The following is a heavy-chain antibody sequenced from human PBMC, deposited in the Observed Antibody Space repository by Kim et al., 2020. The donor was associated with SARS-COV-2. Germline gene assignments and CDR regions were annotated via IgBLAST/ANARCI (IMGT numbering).Heavy chain of an antibody. J-gene: IGHJ4*03. D-gene: IGHD2-15*01. CDR2: INHSGST. CDR1: GGSFSGYY. CDR3: ARAARECSGGSCYSDY. V-gene: IGHV4-34*01. Sequence: SETLSLTCAVYGGSFSGYYWSWIRQPPGKGPEWIGEINHSGSTNYNPSLKSRVTISVDTSKNQFSLKLSSVTAADTAVYYCARAARECSGGSCYSDYWG.